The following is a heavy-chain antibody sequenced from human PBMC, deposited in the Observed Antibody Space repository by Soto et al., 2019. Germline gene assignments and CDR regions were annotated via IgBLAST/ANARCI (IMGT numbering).Heavy chain of an antibody. D-gene: IGHD6-6*01. V-gene: IGHV1-69*13. CDR3: ARDATRSSYSSSYFDY. CDR1: GGTFSSYA. CDR2: IIPIFGTA. J-gene: IGHJ4*02. Sequence: ASVKVSCKASGGTFSSYAISWVRQAPGQGLEWMGGIIPIFGTANYAQKFQGRVTITADESTSTAYMELSSLRSEDTAVYYCARDATRSSYSSSYFDYWGQGTLVTVSS.